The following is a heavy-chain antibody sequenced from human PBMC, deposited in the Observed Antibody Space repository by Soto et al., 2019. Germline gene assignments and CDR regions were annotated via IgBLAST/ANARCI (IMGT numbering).Heavy chain of an antibody. J-gene: IGHJ5*02. D-gene: IGHD6-13*01. CDR2: IYTSGST. Sequence: PSETLSLTCTVSGGSVSSYYWSWIRQPAGKGLEWIGRIYTSGSTNYNPSLKSRVTMSVDTSKNQFSLKLSSVTAADTAVYYCARDQSSSWYPWFDPWGQGTLVTVSS. CDR1: GGSVSSYY. V-gene: IGHV4-4*07. CDR3: ARDQSSSWYPWFDP.